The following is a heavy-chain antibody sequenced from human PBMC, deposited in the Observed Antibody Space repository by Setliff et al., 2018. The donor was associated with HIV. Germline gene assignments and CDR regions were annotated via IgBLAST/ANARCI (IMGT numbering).Heavy chain of an antibody. CDR2: IYTSGSTSGST. CDR3: ARHVAGTRSAFDI. D-gene: IGHD6-19*01. Sequence: SETLSLTCTVSGGSISRGDYYWNWIRQPAGKGLEWIGHIYTSGSTSGSTYSTPSLKSRVTISVDTSKNQFSLKLSSVTAADTAVYYCARHVAGTRSAFDIWGQGTMVTVSS. J-gene: IGHJ3*02. CDR1: GGSISRGDYY. V-gene: IGHV4-61*09.